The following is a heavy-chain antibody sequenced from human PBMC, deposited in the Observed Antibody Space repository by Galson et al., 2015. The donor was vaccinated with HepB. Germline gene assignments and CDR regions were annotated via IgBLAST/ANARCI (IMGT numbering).Heavy chain of an antibody. CDR2: IKQDGSEK. CDR1: GFTFSSYW. V-gene: IGHV3-7*03. D-gene: IGHD3-22*01. CDR3: ARDFLGYYYDSSGSFDI. J-gene: IGHJ3*02. Sequence: LRLSCAASGFTFSSYWMSWVRQAPGKGLEWVANIKQDGSEKYYVDSVKGRFTISRDNAKNSLYLQMDSLRAEDTAVYYCARDFLGYYYDSSGSFDICGQGTMFTVA.